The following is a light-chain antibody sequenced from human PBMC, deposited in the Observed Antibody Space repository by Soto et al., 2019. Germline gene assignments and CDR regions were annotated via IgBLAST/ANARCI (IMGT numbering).Light chain of an antibody. CDR2: ATD. V-gene: IGKV1-39*01. CDR1: QTITNY. CDR3: QQSYNTPQT. J-gene: IGKJ1*01. Sequence: DIQMTQSTSSLSASVRDRVTITCRASQTITNYLNWYQQQSGKAPKLLIYATDTLQSGVPSRFSGSGSGTDYTLTISSLQPEDFATYYCQQSYNTPQTFGQGTKVDI.